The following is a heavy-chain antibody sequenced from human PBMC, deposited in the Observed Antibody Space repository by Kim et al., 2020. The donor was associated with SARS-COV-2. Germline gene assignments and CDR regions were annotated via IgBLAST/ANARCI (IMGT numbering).Heavy chain of an antibody. Sequence: SETLSLTCTVSGGFIGGGAYYWNWIRQHPGKGPEWIGYLHHSGDPYYNPSLRSRVTLSVDTSKNQFSLKMTSVTAADTAVYYCSRSLGYASGSSDYWGQGTLVTVSA. CDR3: SRSLGYASGSSDY. CDR1: GGFIGGGAYY. J-gene: IGHJ4*02. D-gene: IGHD3-10*01. CDR2: LHHSGDP. V-gene: IGHV4-31*03.